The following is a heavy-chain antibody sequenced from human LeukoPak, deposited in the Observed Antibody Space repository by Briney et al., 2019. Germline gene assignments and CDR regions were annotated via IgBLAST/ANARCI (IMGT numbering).Heavy chain of an antibody. J-gene: IGHJ4*02. Sequence: SETLSLTCSVSGGSISSNNYYWGWIRQPPGKGLEWIGYIYYSGSAYYNPSLKSRVTISVDTSKNQFSLKLSSVTAADTAVYYCARREDGRYTIDYWGQGTLVTVSS. CDR2: IYYSGSA. D-gene: IGHD5-24*01. V-gene: IGHV4-39*01. CDR3: ARREDGRYTIDY. CDR1: GGSISSNNYY.